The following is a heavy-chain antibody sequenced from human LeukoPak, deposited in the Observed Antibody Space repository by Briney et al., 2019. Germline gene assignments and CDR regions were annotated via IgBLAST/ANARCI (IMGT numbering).Heavy chain of an antibody. CDR1: GGSISSSSYY. D-gene: IGHD6-6*01. CDR3: ATDSSSSDYYMDV. J-gene: IGHJ6*03. V-gene: IGHV4-39*01. Sequence: PSETLSLTCTVSGGSISSSSYYWGWIRQPPGKGLEWIGSIYYSGSTYYNPSLKSRVTISVDTSKNQFSLKLSSVTAADTAVYYCATDSSSSDYYMDVWGKGTTVTVSS. CDR2: IYYSGST.